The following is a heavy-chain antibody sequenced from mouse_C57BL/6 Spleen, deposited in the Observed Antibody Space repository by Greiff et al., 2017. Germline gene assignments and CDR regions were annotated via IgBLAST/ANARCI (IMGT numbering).Heavy chain of an antibody. CDR1: GYTFTSYW. D-gene: IGHD2-2*01. CDR3: ARGGGYDVMDY. CDR2: IDPSDSYT. J-gene: IGHJ4*01. Sequence: VQLQQPGAELVRPGTSVKLSCKASGYTFTSYWMHWVKPRPGQGLEWIGVIDPSDSYTNYNQKFKGKATLTVDTSSSTAYMQLSSLTSEDSAVYYCARGGGYDVMDYWGQGTSVTVSS. V-gene: IGHV1-59*01.